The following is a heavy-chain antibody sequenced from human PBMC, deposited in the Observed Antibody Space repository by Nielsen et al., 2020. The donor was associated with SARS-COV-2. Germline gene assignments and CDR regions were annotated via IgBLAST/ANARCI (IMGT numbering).Heavy chain of an antibody. D-gene: IGHD2-15*01. CDR3: AKDWTAIVVVPSGGVDY. V-gene: IGHV3-30*18. CDR2: ISYDGSNK. Sequence: GESLKISCAASGFTFSTYGMHWVCQVPGKGLEWVAAISYDGSNKYYVDSVKGRFTISRDNSKNTLYLQMSSLREEDTAVYYCAKDWTAIVVVPSGGVDYWGQGTLVTVSS. J-gene: IGHJ4*02. CDR1: GFTFSTYG.